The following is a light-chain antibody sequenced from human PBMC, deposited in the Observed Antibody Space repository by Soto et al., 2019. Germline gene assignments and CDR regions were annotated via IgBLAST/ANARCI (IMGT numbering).Light chain of an antibody. Sequence: DIQMTQSPSTLSGSVGDRVTITCRASQTISSWLAWYQQKPGKAPKLLIHKASTLKSGVPSRFSGSGSGTDFALTITSLQAEDFATYYCQQLRMYPSTFGGGTKVDIK. J-gene: IGKJ4*01. CDR2: KAS. CDR1: QTISSW. V-gene: IGKV1-5*03. CDR3: QQLRMYPST.